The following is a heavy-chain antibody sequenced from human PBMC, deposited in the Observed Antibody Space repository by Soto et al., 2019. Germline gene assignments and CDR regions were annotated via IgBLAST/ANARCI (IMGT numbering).Heavy chain of an antibody. CDR1: VVTFSSYA. Sequence: ASVKVSCKASVVTFSSYAINWVRQAPGQGLEWMGGIIPFVGTANYAQKFQGRVTITADESTRTAYMELSSLKSEDTALYYCARSGGKYYYDSRGYYDYWGQGTLVTVSS. D-gene: IGHD3-22*01. J-gene: IGHJ4*02. CDR2: IIPFVGTA. CDR3: ARSGGKYYYDSRGYYDY. V-gene: IGHV1-69*13.